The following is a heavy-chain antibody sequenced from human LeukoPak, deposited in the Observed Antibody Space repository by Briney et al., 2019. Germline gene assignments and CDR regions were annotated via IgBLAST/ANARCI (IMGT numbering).Heavy chain of an antibody. CDR1: GFTFSDYY. CDR2: ISSSGSTI. CDR3: ARDPIDMATIVDYYYMDV. Sequence: PGGSLRLSCAASGFTFSDYYMSWIRQAPGKGLEQVSYISSSGSTIYYAASVKGRFTISKDNAKNSLYLQMNSLRAEDTAVYYCARDPIDMATIVDYYYMDVSGKGRTVTVSS. V-gene: IGHV3-11*04. D-gene: IGHD5-24*01. J-gene: IGHJ6*03.